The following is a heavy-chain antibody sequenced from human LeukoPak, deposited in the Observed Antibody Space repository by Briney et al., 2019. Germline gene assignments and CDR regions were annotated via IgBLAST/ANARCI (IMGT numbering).Heavy chain of an antibody. J-gene: IGHJ4*02. CDR2: ISGSGGST. V-gene: IGHV3-23*01. Sequence: GGSLRLSCAASGFTFSSYAMSWVRQAPGKGLEWVSAISGSGGSTYYADSVKGRFTISRDNSKNTLYLQMDSLRAEDTAVYYCAKRDGYNSGVDYWGRGTLVTVSS. D-gene: IGHD5-24*01. CDR1: GFTFSSYA. CDR3: AKRDGYNSGVDY.